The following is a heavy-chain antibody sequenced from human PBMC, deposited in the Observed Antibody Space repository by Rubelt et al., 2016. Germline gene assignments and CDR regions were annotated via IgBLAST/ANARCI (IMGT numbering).Heavy chain of an antibody. J-gene: IGHJ2*01. Sequence: QVQLVQSGAEVKKPGASVKVSCKASGYTFTSYAMHWVRQAPGQRLEWMGWINAGTGNTKYSQKFHGRVTMTRATSAGTAYMELSSLRSEDTAVYYCARSKDTAMVTDADWYFDLWGRGTLVTVSS. CDR1: GYTFTSYA. CDR3: ARSKDTAMVTDADWYFDL. D-gene: IGHD5-18*01. CDR2: INAGTGNT. V-gene: IGHV1-3*01.